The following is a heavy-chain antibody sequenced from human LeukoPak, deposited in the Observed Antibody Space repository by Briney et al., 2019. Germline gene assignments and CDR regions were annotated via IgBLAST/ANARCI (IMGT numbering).Heavy chain of an antibody. V-gene: IGHV1-46*01. CDR1: GYTFTSYY. D-gene: IGHD1-26*01. CDR2: INPSGGGT. J-gene: IGHJ4*02. CDR3: ATSVLVGATGPDY. Sequence: ASVKVSCKASGYTFTSYYMHWVRQAPGQGLEWMGIINPSGGGTSYAQKFQGRVTMTRDTSTSTVYMELSSLRSEDTAVYYCATSVLVGATGPDYWGQGTLVTVSS.